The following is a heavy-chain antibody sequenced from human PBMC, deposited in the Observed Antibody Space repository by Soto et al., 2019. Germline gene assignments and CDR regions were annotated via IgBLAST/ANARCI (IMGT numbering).Heavy chain of an antibody. CDR3: ARRIGGYFDY. J-gene: IGHJ4*02. V-gene: IGHV4-59*01. CDR2: TYYSGST. D-gene: IGHD2-15*01. CDR1: GGSISSYY. Sequence: QVQLQESGPGLVKPSETLSLTCTVSGGSISSYYWSWIRQPPGKGLEWIGYTYYSGSTNYNPSLKSRVTISVDTSKNQFSLKLSSVTAADTAVYYCARRIGGYFDYWGQGTLVTVSS.